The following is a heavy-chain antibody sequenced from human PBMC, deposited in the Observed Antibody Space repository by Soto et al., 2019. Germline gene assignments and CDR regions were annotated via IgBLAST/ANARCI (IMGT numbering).Heavy chain of an antibody. CDR2: IFHNGGT. CDR1: GYSITSGSY. J-gene: IGHJ4*02. CDR3: ARRIAVAGTDYFDY. Sequence: PSETLSLTCAVPGYSITSGSYFGGSRQPPGKGVEWIGKIFHNGGTYDNPSLRVRLTMSVDTSKNQFSLKLSSVTAADTAVYYCARRIAVAGTDYFDYWGPGTLVTVSS. D-gene: IGHD6-19*01. V-gene: IGHV4-38-2*01.